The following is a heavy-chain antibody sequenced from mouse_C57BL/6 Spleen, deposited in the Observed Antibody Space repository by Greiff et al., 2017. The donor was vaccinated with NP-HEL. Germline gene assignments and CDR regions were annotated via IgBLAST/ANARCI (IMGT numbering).Heavy chain of an antibody. CDR1: GYTFTSYW. V-gene: IGHV1-5*01. D-gene: IGHD2-3*01. CDR2: IYPGNSDT. J-gene: IGHJ3*01. Sequence: EVKVVESGTVLARPGASVKMSCKTSGYTFTSYWMHWVKQRPGQGLEWIGAIYPGNSDTSYNQKFKGKAKLTAVTSASTAYMELSSLTNEDSAVYYCTRGRYDGYSWFAYWGQGTLVTVSA. CDR3: TRGRYDGYSWFAY.